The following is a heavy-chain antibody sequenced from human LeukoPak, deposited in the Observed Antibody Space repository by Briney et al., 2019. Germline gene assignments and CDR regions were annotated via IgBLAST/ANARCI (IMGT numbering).Heavy chain of an antibody. D-gene: IGHD2-2*01. CDR2: FDPEDGET. CDR3: ATGYQLLSLYYFDY. CDR1: GYTLTELS. Sequence: EASVKVSCKVSGYTLTELSMHWVRRAPGKGLEWMGGFDPEDGETIYAQKFQGRVTMTEDTSTDTAYMELSSLRSEDTAVYYCATGYQLLSLYYFDYWGQGTLVTVSS. J-gene: IGHJ4*02. V-gene: IGHV1-24*01.